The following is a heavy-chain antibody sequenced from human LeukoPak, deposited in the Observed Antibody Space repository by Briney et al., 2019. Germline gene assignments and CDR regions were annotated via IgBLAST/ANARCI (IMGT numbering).Heavy chain of an antibody. V-gene: IGHV1-18*01. CDR2: ISVHNANT. CDR3: ARVGGGNAFDI. J-gene: IGHJ3*02. CDR1: GYTLTNYG. Sequence: ASVKVSCKASGYTLTNYGISWVRQAPGQGLEWMGWISVHNANTKYSQKVQGSVTLTTDTSTSTAYMELRSLRSDDTAVYYCARVGGGNAFDIWGQGTVITVSS.